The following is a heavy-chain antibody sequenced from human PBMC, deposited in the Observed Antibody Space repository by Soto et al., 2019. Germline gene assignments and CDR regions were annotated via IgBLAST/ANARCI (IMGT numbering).Heavy chain of an antibody. Sequence: SGSTLVNPRQTLTLTCTFSGFSLAPPGMRVSWIRQPPGKALEWLAVIDWDDDKYYSTSLKTRLSISMDTSKNQVVLEMTNVAPVDTATYYCAHIRGAGAYYYYPMDVWGQGTTVTVSS. J-gene: IGHJ6*02. D-gene: IGHD3-10*01. CDR3: AHIRGAGAYYYYPMDV. CDR2: IDWDDDK. V-gene: IGHV2-70*12. CDR1: GFSLAPPGMR.